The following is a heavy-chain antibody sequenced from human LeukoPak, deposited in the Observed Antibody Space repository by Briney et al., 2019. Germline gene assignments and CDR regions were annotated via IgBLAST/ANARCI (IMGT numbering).Heavy chain of an antibody. CDR1: GYTFTSYY. CDR2: INPSGGST. V-gene: IGHV1-46*01. D-gene: IGHD1-20*01. J-gene: IGHJ4*02. Sequence: GASVKVSCKASGYTFTSYYMHWVRQAPGQGLEWMGIINPSGGSTSYAQKFQGRVTMTRDTSTSTVYMELSSLRSEDTAAYYCARGSAAGYNWKVTLDYWGQGTLVTVSS. CDR3: ARGSAAGYNWKVTLDY.